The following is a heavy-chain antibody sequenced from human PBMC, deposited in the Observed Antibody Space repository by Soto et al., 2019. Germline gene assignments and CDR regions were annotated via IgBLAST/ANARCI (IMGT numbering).Heavy chain of an antibody. CDR2: IGPSESYT. J-gene: IGHJ4*02. CDR3: ARHSPSYDSSSRFDY. D-gene: IGHD6-6*01. CDR1: GYSFSRYY. Sequence: GESLRIECQASGYSFSRYYIIWVVQMPGKGLEWMGRIGPSESYTYYSPSFQGHVTISIDKSISTVYLQWSSLKASDTAMYYCARHSPSYDSSSRFDYWGQGTMVPVSS. V-gene: IGHV5-10-1*01.